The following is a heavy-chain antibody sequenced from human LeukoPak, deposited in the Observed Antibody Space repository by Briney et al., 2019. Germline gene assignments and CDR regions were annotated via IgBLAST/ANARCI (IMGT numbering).Heavy chain of an antibody. Sequence: GSLRLSCAASGLTFKNFAMSWVRQAPGKGLEWLAVSSGDEDSIHYADSVRGHFVISTDNSENTSYLHMHSLRAEDTAVYYCTIDLMTGFSSGWHFAYWGQGTLVTVSS. CDR1: GLTFKNFA. CDR3: TIDLMTGFSSGWHFAY. J-gene: IGHJ4*02. CDR2: SSGDEDSI. V-gene: IGHV3-23*01. D-gene: IGHD6-19*01.